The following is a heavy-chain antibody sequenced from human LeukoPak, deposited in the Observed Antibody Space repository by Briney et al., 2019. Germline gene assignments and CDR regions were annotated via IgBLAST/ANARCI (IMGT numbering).Heavy chain of an antibody. V-gene: IGHV1-3*01. D-gene: IGHD6-19*01. CDR2: INAGNGNT. J-gene: IGHJ4*02. CDR1: GYTFTSYA. CDR3: AIRTVAGTVLGY. Sequence: GASVKVSCKASGYTFTSYAMHWVRQAPGQRLEWMGWINAGNGNTKYSQKFQGRVTITRDTSASTAYMELSSLRSEDTAVYYCAIRTVAGTVLGYWGQGTLVTVSS.